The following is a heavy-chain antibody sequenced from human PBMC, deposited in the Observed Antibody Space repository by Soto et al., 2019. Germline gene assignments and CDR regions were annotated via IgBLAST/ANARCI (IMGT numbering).Heavy chain of an antibody. CDR1: GFTFSSYS. V-gene: IGHV3-48*02. Sequence: GGSLRLSCAASGFTFSSYSMNWVRQAPGKGLEWVSYISSSSSTIYYADSVKGRFTISRDNAKNSLYLQMNSLRDEDTAVYYCARVGEQWLVVSNYYYGMDVWGQGTTVTV. CDR2: ISSSSSTI. J-gene: IGHJ6*02. CDR3: ARVGEQWLVVSNYYYGMDV. D-gene: IGHD6-19*01.